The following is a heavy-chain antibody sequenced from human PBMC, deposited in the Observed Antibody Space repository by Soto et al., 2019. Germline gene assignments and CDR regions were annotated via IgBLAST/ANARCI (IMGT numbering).Heavy chain of an antibody. D-gene: IGHD6-25*01. CDR2: IGTTGGDT. CDR1: GFSFSPYP. CDR3: AKSRVDSGRGYFDL. Sequence: EVQLLESGGSLVLPGGSLRLSCAASGFSFSPYPMSWVRQAPVKGLEWVSTIGTTGGDTYYPDFVKGRFTISRDDSKNTLYLQMNSLRADHSAIYYSAKSRVDSGRGYFDLWGRGTLVTVSS. V-gene: IGHV3-23*01. J-gene: IGHJ2*01.